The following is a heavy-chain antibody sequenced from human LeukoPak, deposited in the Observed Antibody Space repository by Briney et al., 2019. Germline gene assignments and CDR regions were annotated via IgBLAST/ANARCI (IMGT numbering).Heavy chain of an antibody. Sequence: KSSETLSLTCTVSGGSISSYYWSWIRQPPGKGLEWIGYIYYSGSTNYNPSLKSRVTISVDTSKNQSSLKLSSVTAADTAVYYCARLRFLEWLLSGAFDIWGQGTMVTVSS. CDR1: GGSISSYY. J-gene: IGHJ3*02. V-gene: IGHV4-59*01. D-gene: IGHD3-3*01. CDR3: ARLRFLEWLLSGAFDI. CDR2: IYYSGST.